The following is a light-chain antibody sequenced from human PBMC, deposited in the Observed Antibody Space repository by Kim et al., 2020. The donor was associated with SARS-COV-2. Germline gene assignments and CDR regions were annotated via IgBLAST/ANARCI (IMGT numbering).Light chain of an antibody. V-gene: IGLV6-57*02. CDR2: ADN. CDR3: QSYDSSNPWV. Sequence: NFMLTQPHSASGSPGKTVTISCTGSSGRIASNYVQWYQQRPGSAPTTVIYADNQRPSGVPARFSGSIDSSSNSASLTISGLKTEDEADYYCQSYDSSNPWVFGGGTKLTVL. CDR1: SGRIASNY. J-gene: IGLJ3*02.